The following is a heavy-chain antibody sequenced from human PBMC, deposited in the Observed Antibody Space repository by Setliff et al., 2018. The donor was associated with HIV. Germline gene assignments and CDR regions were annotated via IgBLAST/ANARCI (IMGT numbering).Heavy chain of an antibody. J-gene: IGHJ4*02. CDR2: INQDGSEK. D-gene: IGHD5-18*01. Sequence: PGGSLRLSCAASGFTFSSFWMSWVRQAPGKGLEWVASINQDGSEKYYVDSVKGRFTISRDNAKKTLFLQMDSLKGEDTAVYYCARGYSYGYRIDYWGQGTLVTVSS. CDR1: GFTFSSFW. V-gene: IGHV3-7*01. CDR3: ARGYSYGYRIDY.